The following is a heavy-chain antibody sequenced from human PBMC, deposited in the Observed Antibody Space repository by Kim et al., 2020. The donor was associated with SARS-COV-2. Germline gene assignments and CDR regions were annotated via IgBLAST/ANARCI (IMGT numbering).Heavy chain of an antibody. D-gene: IGHD4-17*01. J-gene: IGHJ6*02. V-gene: IGHV4-59*01. CDR2: IYYSGST. CDR1: GGSISSYY. CDR3: AREDYGDYYYGMDV. Sequence: SETLSLTCTVSGGSISSYYWSWIRQPPGKGLEWIGYIYYSGSTNYNPSLKSRVTISVDTSKNQFSLKLSSVTAADTAVYYCAREDYGDYYYGMDVWGQGTTVTVSS.